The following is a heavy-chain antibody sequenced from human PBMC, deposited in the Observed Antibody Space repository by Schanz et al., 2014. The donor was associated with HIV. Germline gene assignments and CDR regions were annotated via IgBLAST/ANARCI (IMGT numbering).Heavy chain of an antibody. J-gene: IGHJ4*02. CDR3: ARLRGFLWFGDHPYSFDY. CDR2: LSGSGSNI. Sequence: VHLVESGGGLVQPGGSLRLSCAASGFTFSDHYMDWVRQAPGKGLEWVSSLSGSGSNIYYADSVKGRFTISRDNGKNSLFLQMNSLRAEDTAVYYCARLRGFLWFGDHPYSFDYWGQGTLVTVSS. D-gene: IGHD3-10*01. V-gene: IGHV3-11*01. CDR1: GFTFSDHY.